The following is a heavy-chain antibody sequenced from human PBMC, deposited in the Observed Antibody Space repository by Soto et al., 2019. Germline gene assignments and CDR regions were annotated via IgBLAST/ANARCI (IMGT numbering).Heavy chain of an antibody. D-gene: IGHD1-7*01. Sequence: PGGSLRLSCAASGFTLSSYGMHWVRQAPGKGLEWVAVISYDGSNKYYADSVKGRFTISRDNSKNTLYLQMNSLRAEDTAVYYCAKDLDWNYTFDYWGQGTLVTVSS. V-gene: IGHV3-30*18. J-gene: IGHJ4*02. CDR2: ISYDGSNK. CDR3: AKDLDWNYTFDY. CDR1: GFTLSSYG.